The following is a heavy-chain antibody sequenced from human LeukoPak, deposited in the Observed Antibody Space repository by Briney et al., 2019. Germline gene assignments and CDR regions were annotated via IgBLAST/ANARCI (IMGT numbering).Heavy chain of an antibody. CDR2: IMGDGGST. Sequence: PGGSLRLSCAPSGFSFEVYAMHCVRHAPGEGLEWVSHIMGDGGSTYYAHSVKGRFTISRDNSKNSLYLKMNSLRTEDTALYYCARGSSGWYYYMDVWGKGTTVTVSS. D-gene: IGHD6-19*01. CDR3: ARGSSGWYYYMDV. J-gene: IGHJ6*03. V-gene: IGHV3-43*02. CDR1: GFSFEVYA.